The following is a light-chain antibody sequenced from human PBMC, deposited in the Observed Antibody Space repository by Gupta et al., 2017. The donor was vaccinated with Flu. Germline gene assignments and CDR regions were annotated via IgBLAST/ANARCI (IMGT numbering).Light chain of an antibody. Sequence: RVTINSSGRSANIGSKTVTWYQQIPGQAPKLIIYDGSHRLSGVPDRFSGSKSGNTASLTISGVKSGDEADYYCVAWDASADGGVFGGGTKLTVL. CDR2: DGS. V-gene: IGLV1-44*01. CDR1: SANIGSKT. J-gene: IGLJ3*02. CDR3: VAWDASADGGV.